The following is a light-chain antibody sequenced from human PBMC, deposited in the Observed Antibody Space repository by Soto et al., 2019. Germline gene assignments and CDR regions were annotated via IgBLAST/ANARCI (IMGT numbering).Light chain of an antibody. CDR1: QGISSG. CDR2: DAS. CDR3: QQYNSNPPIT. J-gene: IGKJ5*01. V-gene: IGKV1-13*02. Sequence: IQLTQSPSSLSASVGDRVTITCRASQGISSGLAWYQQKPGKAPKLLIYDASSLESGVPSRFSGSGYGTDFTLIISSLQPEDFATYYCQQYNSNPPITFGQGTRLEIK.